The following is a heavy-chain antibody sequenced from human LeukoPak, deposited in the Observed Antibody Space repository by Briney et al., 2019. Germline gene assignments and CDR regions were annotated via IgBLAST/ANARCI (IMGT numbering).Heavy chain of an antibody. CDR2: IYYSGST. Sequence: PSQTLSLTCTVSGGSISSGDYYWSWIRQPPGKGLEWIGYIYYSGSTNYNPSLKSRVTISVDTSKNQFSLKLSSVTAADTAVYYCARDQTIFGVRGGMDVWGQGTTVTVSS. V-gene: IGHV4-61*08. CDR3: ARDQTIFGVRGGMDV. CDR1: GGSISSGDYY. D-gene: IGHD3-3*01. J-gene: IGHJ6*02.